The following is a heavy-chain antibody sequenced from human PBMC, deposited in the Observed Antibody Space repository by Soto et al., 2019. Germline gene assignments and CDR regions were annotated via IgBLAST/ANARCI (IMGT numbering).Heavy chain of an antibody. Sequence: ASVKVSCKASGGTFSSYAISWVRQAPGQGLEWMGGIIPIFGTANYAQKFQGRVTITADESTSTAYMELSSLRSEDTAVYYCARDVGYYDSSGYYYVTSHYFDYWGQGTLVTVSS. CDR3: ARDVGYYDSSGYYYVTSHYFDY. CDR1: GGTFSSYA. CDR2: IIPIFGTA. V-gene: IGHV1-69*13. D-gene: IGHD3-22*01. J-gene: IGHJ4*02.